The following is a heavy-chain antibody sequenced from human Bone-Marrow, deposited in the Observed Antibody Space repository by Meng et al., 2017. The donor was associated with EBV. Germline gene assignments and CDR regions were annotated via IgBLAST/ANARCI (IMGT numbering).Heavy chain of an antibody. CDR2: TNENGRVT. CDR3: SRDLAGSDDD. Sequence: VQLVESGGGLVQPGGSLRRSCAASGFTFSRYWMHWVCQAPGKGLVWVSRTNENGRVTDYADAVKGRFTISRDNTKNILYLQMNSLRVDDTAVYFCSRDLAGSDDDWGQGTLVTVSS. V-gene: IGHV3-74*01. D-gene: IGHD6-25*01. CDR1: GFTFSRYW. J-gene: IGHJ4*02.